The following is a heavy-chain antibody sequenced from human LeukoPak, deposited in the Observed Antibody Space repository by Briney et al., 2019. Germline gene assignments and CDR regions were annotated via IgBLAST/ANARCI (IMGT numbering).Heavy chain of an antibody. CDR3: ARVGVVVDDTVYDAFDF. D-gene: IGHD2-15*01. CDR1: GFTFSSYE. CDR2: IRSSGGTI. V-gene: IGHV3-48*03. J-gene: IGHJ3*01. Sequence: PGGSLRLSCVASGFTFSSYEMIWVRQAPGQGLECVSYIRSSGGTIYYADSVKGRFTISRDNGKNSLYLQMNRLRAEDTAVYYCARVGVVVDDTVYDAFDFWGQGTRVTVSS.